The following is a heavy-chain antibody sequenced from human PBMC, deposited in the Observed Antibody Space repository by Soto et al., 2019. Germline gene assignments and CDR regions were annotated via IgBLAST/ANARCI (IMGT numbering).Heavy chain of an antibody. CDR2: ISYDGSNK. J-gene: IGHJ4*02. CDR3: ARDGLPGLFDYGDHHFDY. CDR1: GFTFSSYA. Sequence: PGGSLRLSCAASGFTFSSYAMHWVRQAPGKGLEWVAVISYDGSNKYYADSVKGRFTISRDNSKNTLYLQMNSLRAEDTAVYYCARDGLPGLFDYGDHHFDYWGQGTLVTVSS. D-gene: IGHD4-17*01. V-gene: IGHV3-30-3*01.